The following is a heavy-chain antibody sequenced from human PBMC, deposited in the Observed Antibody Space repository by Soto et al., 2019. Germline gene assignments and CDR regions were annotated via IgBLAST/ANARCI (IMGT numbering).Heavy chain of an antibody. CDR2: IYYSGST. V-gene: IGHV4-59*01. J-gene: IGHJ3*02. CDR3: ARLTGGDAFDI. Sequence: SESLSLTCTVSVGSISIYYWSWIRQPPGKGLEWIEYIYYSGSTNYNPSLKSRVTISVDTSKNQFSLNLSSVTAADTAVYYCARLTGGDAFDIWGQGTMVTVSS. D-gene: IGHD7-27*01. CDR1: VGSISIYY.